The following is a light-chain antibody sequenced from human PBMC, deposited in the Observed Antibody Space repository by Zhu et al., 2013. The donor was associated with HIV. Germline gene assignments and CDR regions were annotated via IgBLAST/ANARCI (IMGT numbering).Light chain of an antibody. CDR1: SSDIGGYNH. CDR2: DVS. J-gene: IGLJ2*01. Sequence: QSALTQPASVSGSPGQSITISCTGTSSDIGGYNHVSWYQHHPDKAPKLMIFDVSDRPSGVSDRFSGSKSGNTASLTISGLQAEDEADYYCSSYTSSNTPVVFGGGTK. V-gene: IGLV2-14*01. CDR3: SSYTSSNTPVV.